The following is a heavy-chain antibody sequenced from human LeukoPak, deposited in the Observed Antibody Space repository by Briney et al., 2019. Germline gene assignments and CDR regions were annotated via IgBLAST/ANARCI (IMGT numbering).Heavy chain of an antibody. J-gene: IGHJ6*03. CDR1: GGSISSRY. D-gene: IGHD3-9*01. V-gene: IGHV4-59*08. CDR3: ARLQTYYDILTGFNSHYYYMDV. Sequence: SETLSLTCTVSGGSISSRYWSWIRQPPGKGLEWIGYIYYSGSINYNSSLKSRVTISVDTSKNQFSLKLSSVTAADTAVYYCARLQTYYDILTGFNSHYYYMDVWGKGTTVTVSS. CDR2: IYYSGSI.